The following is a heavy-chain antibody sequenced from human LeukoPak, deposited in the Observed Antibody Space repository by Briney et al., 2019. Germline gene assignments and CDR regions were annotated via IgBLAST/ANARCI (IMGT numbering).Heavy chain of an antibody. CDR1: GFTFGDYG. Sequence: GGSLRLSCAASGFTFGDYGMHWVRQAPGKGLEWVAFIRNDGSNDYYPDSVKGRFTISRDNSRNTLYLQMNSLRAEDTAFYYCAKGGSSSHNWFDPWGQGTRVTVSS. CDR2: IRNDGSND. D-gene: IGHD6-13*01. CDR3: AKGGSSSHNWFDP. J-gene: IGHJ5*02. V-gene: IGHV3-30*02.